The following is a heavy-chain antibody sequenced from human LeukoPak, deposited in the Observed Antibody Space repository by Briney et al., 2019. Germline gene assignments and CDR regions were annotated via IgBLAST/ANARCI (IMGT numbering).Heavy chain of an antibody. J-gene: IGHJ4*02. CDR3: ARSSLERHYSFDF. CDR2: ISASGGTT. D-gene: IGHD1-1*01. V-gene: IGHV3-48*01. CDR1: GVTFSGYS. Sequence: GGTLRLSCSTSGVTFSGYSMNWVRRAPGKGLEWLSYISASGGTTYYADSVNGRFTISRDNAKNSLFLEMNSLRVDDTAMYFCARSSLERHYSFDFWGRGTLVTVSS.